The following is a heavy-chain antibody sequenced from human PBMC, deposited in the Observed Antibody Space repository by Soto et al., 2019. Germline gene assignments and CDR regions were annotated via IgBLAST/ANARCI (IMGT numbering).Heavy chain of an antibody. D-gene: IGHD3-9*01. CDR2: ISGSGGST. CDR1: GFTFSSYA. CDR3: AKVGGMGYFDWEITKWYFDL. V-gene: IGHV3-23*01. Sequence: PGGSLRLSCAASGFTFSSYAMSWVRQAPGKGLEWVSAISGSGGSTYYADSVKGRFTISRDNSKNTLYLQMNSLRAEDTAVYYCAKVGGMGYFDWEITKWYFDLWGRGTLVTVSS. J-gene: IGHJ2*01.